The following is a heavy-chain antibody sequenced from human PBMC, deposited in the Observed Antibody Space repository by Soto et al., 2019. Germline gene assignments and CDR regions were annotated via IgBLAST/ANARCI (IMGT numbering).Heavy chain of an antibody. Sequence: ASVKVSCKASGYTFTSYGISWVRQAPGQGLEWMGWISAYNGNTNYARKLQGRVTMTTDTSTSTAYMELRSLRSDDTAVYYCARDTVGSSSWQYYYYYGMDVWGQGTTVTVSS. CDR3: ARDTVGSSSWQYYYYYGMDV. J-gene: IGHJ6*02. CDR1: GYTFTSYG. CDR2: ISAYNGNT. D-gene: IGHD6-13*01. V-gene: IGHV1-18*01.